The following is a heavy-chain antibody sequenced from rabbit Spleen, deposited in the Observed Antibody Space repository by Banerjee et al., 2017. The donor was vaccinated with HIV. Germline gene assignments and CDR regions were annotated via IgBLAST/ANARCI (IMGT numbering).Heavy chain of an antibody. J-gene: IGHJ6*01. D-gene: IGHD8-1*01. V-gene: IGHV1S45*01. CDR1: GFSFSNKAV. Sequence: QEQLVESGGGLVKPEGSLKLSCTGSGFSFSNKAVMCWVRQAPGKGLEWIGCIYAGSSGSTYYASWAKGRFTISKTSSTTVTLQMTSLTAADTATYFCARGTYGNADYYTLWGPGTLVTVS. CDR3: ARGTYGNADYYTL. CDR2: IYAGSSGST.